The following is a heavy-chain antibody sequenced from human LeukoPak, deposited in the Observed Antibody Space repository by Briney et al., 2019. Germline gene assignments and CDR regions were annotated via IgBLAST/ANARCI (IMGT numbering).Heavy chain of an antibody. Sequence: ASVKVSCKASGYTFTSYDINWVRQATGQGLEWMGWMNSNSGNTGYAQKFQGRVTMTRNTSISTAYMELSSLRSEDTAVYYCARVLGYYAYYFDYWGQGTLVTVSS. CDR2: MNSNSGNT. D-gene: IGHD3-10*01. V-gene: IGHV1-8*01. J-gene: IGHJ4*02. CDR1: GYTFTSYD. CDR3: ARVLGYYAYYFDY.